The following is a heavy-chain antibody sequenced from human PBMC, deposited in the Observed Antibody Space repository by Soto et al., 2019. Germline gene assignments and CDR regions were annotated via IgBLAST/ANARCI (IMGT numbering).Heavy chain of an antibody. J-gene: IGHJ4*02. D-gene: IGHD2-15*01. V-gene: IGHV3-23*01. Sequence: DVNLLQSGGGSAQPGGSLRLSCATSGFAFSTYAMTWVRQVPGRGLEWVSTILPDETGFYTVSVKGRFTISRDNFRRILYLQMNDLWVEDAAIYFCAKDRLPTSGQRFYFDSWGQGSLVTVSS. CDR2: ILPDETG. CDR1: GFAFSTYA. CDR3: AKDRLPTSGQRFYFDS.